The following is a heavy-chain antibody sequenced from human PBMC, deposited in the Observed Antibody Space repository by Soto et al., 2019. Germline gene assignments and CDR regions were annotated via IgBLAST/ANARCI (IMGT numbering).Heavy chain of an antibody. CDR1: GFICSSCA. D-gene: IGHD1-26*01. CDR3: ANANSGARSYYFAY. Sequence: GGSLRLSCAASGFICSSCAMSWVRQAAGKGLELNSAISGSGGSTYYANFVKGRFTISRDSSKHPLYLPMNSLIAEDTAVYYCANANSGARSYYFAYWGQGALVTVSA. V-gene: IGHV3-23*01. CDR2: ISGSGGST. J-gene: IGHJ4*02.